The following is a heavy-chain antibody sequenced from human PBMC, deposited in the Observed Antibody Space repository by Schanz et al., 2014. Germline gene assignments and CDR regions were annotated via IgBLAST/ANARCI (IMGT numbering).Heavy chain of an antibody. J-gene: IGHJ3*02. CDR2: ISGSGDST. Sequence: EVQLLESGGGLVEPGGSLRLSCAASGFSFSSYAMGWVRQAPGKGLEWVSAISGSGDSTYYADSVKGRFTISRDNSKITLYLQMNSLRAEDTGVYDCAKGSFRELSAFDIWGQGTMVTVSS. D-gene: IGHD3-10*01. CDR3: AKGSFRELSAFDI. CDR1: GFSFSSYA. V-gene: IGHV3-23*01.